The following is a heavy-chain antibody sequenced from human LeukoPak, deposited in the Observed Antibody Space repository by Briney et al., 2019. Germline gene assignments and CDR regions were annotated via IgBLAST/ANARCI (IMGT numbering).Heavy chain of an antibody. J-gene: IGHJ3*02. V-gene: IGHV4-59*01. Sequence: SETLSLTCTVSGGSISSYYWSWIRQPPGKGLEWIGYIYYSGSTNYNPSLKSRVTISVDTSKNQFSLKLSSVTAADTAVYYCARGFYVWGSYRTPEGPTDAFDIWGQGTMVTVSS. D-gene: IGHD3-16*02. CDR3: ARGFYVWGSYRTPEGPTDAFDI. CDR2: IYYSGST. CDR1: GGSISSYY.